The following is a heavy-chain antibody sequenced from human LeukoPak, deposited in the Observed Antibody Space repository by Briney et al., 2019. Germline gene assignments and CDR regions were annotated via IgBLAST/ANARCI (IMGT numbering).Heavy chain of an antibody. CDR3: ARARPPITMVRGVITREYYYYGMDV. V-gene: IGHV3-11*01. CDR1: GFTFSNAW. CDR2: ISSSGSTI. D-gene: IGHD3-10*01. Sequence: GSLRLSCTASGFTFSNAWMSWVRQAPGKGLEWVSYISSSGSTIYYADSVKGRFTISRDNAKNSLYLQMNSLRAEDTAVYYCARARPPITMVRGVITREYYYYGMDVWGQGTTVTVSS. J-gene: IGHJ6*02.